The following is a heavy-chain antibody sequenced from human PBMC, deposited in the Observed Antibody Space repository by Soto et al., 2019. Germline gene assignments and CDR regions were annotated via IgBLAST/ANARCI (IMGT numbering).Heavy chain of an antibody. J-gene: IGHJ4*02. V-gene: IGHV1-3*01. CDR3: ARGIAPYYYGSGSYLDY. D-gene: IGHD3-10*01. CDR2: INVGNGNT. CDR1: GYTFSSYA. Sequence: QVQVVQSGAEVKKPGASVKVSCKACGYTFSSYAMHWVRQAHGQRLEWMGWINVGNGNTNYSQKFQGRVTITRDITASTAYMDLSSLRSEDTAVYYCARGIAPYYYGSGSYLDYWGQGTLVTVSS.